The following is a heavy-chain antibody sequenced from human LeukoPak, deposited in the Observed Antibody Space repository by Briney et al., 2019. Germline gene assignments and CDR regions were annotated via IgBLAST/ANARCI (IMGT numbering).Heavy chain of an antibody. Sequence: GGSLRLACAASGFTFSSYAMSWVRQAPGKGLEWVSAISGSGGSTYYADSVKGRFTISRDNSKNTLYLQMNSLRAEDTAVYYCAKDPAIVVVVAATFDYWGQGTLVTVSS. D-gene: IGHD2-15*01. CDR3: AKDPAIVVVVAATFDY. V-gene: IGHV3-23*01. CDR1: GFTFSSYA. CDR2: ISGSGGST. J-gene: IGHJ4*02.